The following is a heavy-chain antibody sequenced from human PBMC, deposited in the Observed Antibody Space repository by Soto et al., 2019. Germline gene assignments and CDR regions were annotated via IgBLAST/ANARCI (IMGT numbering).Heavy chain of an antibody. D-gene: IGHD4-17*01. V-gene: IGHV3-21*01. CDR3: ARDSGTVNPGYFDF. CDR2: ISSHSNYI. CDR1: GFTLTSYS. Sequence: GSLGLSCAASGFTLTSYSMNWVRQAPGKGLDWVSSISSHSNYIYYADSLRVRVTISIDNAKNLLYLEVNRLTVDDTGIYYCARDSGTVNPGYFDFWGQGILVTVSS. J-gene: IGHJ4*02.